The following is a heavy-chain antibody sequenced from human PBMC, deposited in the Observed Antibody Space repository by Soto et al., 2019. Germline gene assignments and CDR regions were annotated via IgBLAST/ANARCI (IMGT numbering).Heavy chain of an antibody. CDR1: GGSISSYY. CDR3: ARGYVVVPAALYYFAY. J-gene: IGHJ4*02. CDR2: IYYSGST. V-gene: IGHV4-59*01. Sequence: PSETLSLTCTVSGGSISSYYWIWIRQPPGKGLEWIGYIYYSGSTNYNPSLKSRVTISVDTSKNQFSLKLSSVTAADTAVYYCARGYVVVPAALYYFAYWGQGTLVIVSS. D-gene: IGHD2-2*01.